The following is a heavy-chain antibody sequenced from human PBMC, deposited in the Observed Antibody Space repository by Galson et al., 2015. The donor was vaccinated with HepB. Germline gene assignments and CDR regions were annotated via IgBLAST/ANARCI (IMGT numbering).Heavy chain of an antibody. J-gene: IGHJ4*02. D-gene: IGHD2-8*02. CDR2: ISGSGGTT. V-gene: IGHV3-23*01. CDR3: AKKTLVVLGEEHFDS. Sequence: LRLSCAASGFTFSSYTMTWVRQAPGKGLEWVSVISGSGGTTFYADSVKGRFSISRDNSKNTLYLQMNSLRVEDTALYYCAKKTLVVLGEEHFDSWGQGTLVTVSS. CDR1: GFTFSSYT.